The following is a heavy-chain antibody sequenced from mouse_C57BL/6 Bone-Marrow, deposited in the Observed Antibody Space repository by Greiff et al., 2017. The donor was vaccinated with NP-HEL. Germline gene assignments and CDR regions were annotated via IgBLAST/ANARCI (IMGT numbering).Heavy chain of an antibody. CDR2: ISSGSSTF. V-gene: IGHV5-17*01. CDR3: ARGGYYTSFAY. Sequence: EVQRVESGGGLVKPGGSLKLSCAASGFTFSDYGMHWVRQAPEKGLEWVAYISSGSSTFYYADTVKGRFTISRDNAKNTLFLQMTSLRSEDTAMYYCARGGYYTSFAYWGQGTLVTVSA. D-gene: IGHD2-3*01. CDR1: GFTFSDYG. J-gene: IGHJ3*01.